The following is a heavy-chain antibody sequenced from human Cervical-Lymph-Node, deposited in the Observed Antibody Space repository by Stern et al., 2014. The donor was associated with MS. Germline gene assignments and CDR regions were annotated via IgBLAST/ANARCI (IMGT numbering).Heavy chain of an antibody. V-gene: IGHV4-59*01. J-gene: IGHJ4*02. CDR3: ARGAITIFGMVILDY. CDR1: GGSISTYH. CDR2: IYYSGST. D-gene: IGHD3-3*01. Sequence: QLQLQESGPGLVKPSETLSLTCAVSGGSISTYHWSWIRQPPGKGLEWIGYIYYSGSTTYNPSLESRVTISVDTSKKQFSLKLSSVTAADTAVYYCARGAITIFGMVILDYWGQGTLVTVSS.